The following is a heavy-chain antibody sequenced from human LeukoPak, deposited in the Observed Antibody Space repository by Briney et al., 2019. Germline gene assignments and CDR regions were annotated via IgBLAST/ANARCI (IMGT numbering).Heavy chain of an antibody. Sequence: SGGSLRLSCAASGFTFSSYSMNWVRQAPGKGLEWVSSISSSSSYIYYADSVKGRFTISRDNAKNSLYLQMNSLRAEDTAVYYCARGDGGWYYFDYWVQGTLVTVSS. D-gene: IGHD6-19*01. CDR1: GFTFSSYS. J-gene: IGHJ4*02. CDR2: ISSSSSYI. V-gene: IGHV3-21*01. CDR3: ARGDGGWYYFDY.